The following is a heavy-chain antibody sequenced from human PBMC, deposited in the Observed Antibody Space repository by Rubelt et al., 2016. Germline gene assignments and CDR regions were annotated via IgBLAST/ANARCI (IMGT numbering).Heavy chain of an antibody. D-gene: IGHD6-13*01. V-gene: IGHV3-53*01. CDR3: ARGAAAAGTWGGFVDY. CDR1: GFTVSSNY. J-gene: IGHJ4*02. Sequence: EVQLVESGGGLIQPGGSLRLSCAASGFTVSSNYMSWVRQAPGKGLEWVSVIYSGGSTYYADSVKGRFTISRDNAKNSLYLQMNSLRAEDTAVYYCARGAAAAGTWGGFVDYWGQGTLVTVSS. CDR2: IYSGGST.